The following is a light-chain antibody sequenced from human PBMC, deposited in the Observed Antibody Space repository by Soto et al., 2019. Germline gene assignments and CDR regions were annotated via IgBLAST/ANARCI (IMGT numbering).Light chain of an antibody. V-gene: IGKV1-27*01. J-gene: IGKJ4*01. CDR3: QKYKSAPLT. Sequence: DIQMTQSPSSLSPSVGDRVTITCRASQGIDTYLAWYQQKPRRVPKXLIYAASTLQSGVPSRFSGSGSGTDLTITISSLQPEDFETYYCQKYKSAPLTFGEGTKVDIK. CDR1: QGIDTY. CDR2: AAS.